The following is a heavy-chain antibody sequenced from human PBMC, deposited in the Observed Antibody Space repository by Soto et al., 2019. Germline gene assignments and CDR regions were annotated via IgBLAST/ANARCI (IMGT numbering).Heavy chain of an antibody. Sequence: EVQLLESGGGLVQPGGSLRLSCAASGFTFSSYAMSWVRQAPGKGLEWVSAISGSGGSTYYADSVKGRFTISRDNSKNTLYLQMNSLRAEDTAVYYCAKLLTPFVYYYYGMDVCGHGTTVTVSS. V-gene: IGHV3-23*01. CDR3: AKLLTPFVYYYYGMDV. CDR1: GFTFSSYA. CDR2: ISGSGGST. J-gene: IGHJ6*02.